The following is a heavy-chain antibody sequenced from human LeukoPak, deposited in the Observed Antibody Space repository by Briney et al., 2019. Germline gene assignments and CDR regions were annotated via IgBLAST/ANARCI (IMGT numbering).Heavy chain of an antibody. CDR2: INPDGRDT. J-gene: IGHJ1*01. CDR3: TSWVDTTAEYFQR. Sequence: GGSLRLSCVVSGFTFNRCWMNWARQAPGKGLEWVAHINPDGRDTYYVDSVKGRFTISRDNAQNSMYLQMNSLRVEDTAVYYCTSWVDTTAEYFQRWGQGTLVTVSS. CDR1: GFTFNRCW. V-gene: IGHV3-7*01. D-gene: IGHD1-1*01.